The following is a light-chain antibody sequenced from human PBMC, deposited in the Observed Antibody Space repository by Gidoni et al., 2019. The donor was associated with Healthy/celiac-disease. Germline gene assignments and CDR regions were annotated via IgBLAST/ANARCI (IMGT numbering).Light chain of an antibody. J-gene: IGKJ4*01. V-gene: IGKV3-11*01. Sequence: EIVLTQSPATLSLSPGERATLSCWASQSVSSYLAWYQQKPGQAPRLLIYDASNRATGIPARFSGSGSGTDFTLTISSLEPEDFAVYYCQQRSNWLPLTFXGXTKVEIK. CDR1: QSVSSY. CDR2: DAS. CDR3: QQRSNWLPLT.